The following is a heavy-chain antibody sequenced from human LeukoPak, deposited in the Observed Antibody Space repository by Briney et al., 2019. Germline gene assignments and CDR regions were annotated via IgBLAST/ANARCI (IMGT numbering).Heavy chain of an antibody. CDR3: ARDLFMGLIPPPNWFDP. V-gene: IGHV1-18*01. CDR1: GYTFTSYG. J-gene: IGHJ5*02. Sequence: GASVKVSCKASGYTFTSYGISWVRQAPGQGLEWMGWISAYNGNTNYAQKLQGRVTMTTDTSTSTAYMELRSLRSDDTAVYYCARDLFMGLIPPPNWFDPWGQGTLVTVSS. CDR2: ISAYNGNT. D-gene: IGHD3-22*01.